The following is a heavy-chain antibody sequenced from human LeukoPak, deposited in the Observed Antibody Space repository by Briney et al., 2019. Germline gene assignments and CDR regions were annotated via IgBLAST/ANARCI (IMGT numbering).Heavy chain of an antibody. J-gene: IGHJ3*02. CDR3: ARDVSYDGSGHYHGASDI. CDR2: IDYTGIT. D-gene: IGHD3-22*01. V-gene: IGHV4-59*02. CDR1: GSSVSSHY. Sequence: SETLSITCTISGSSVSSHYWSWIRQPPGKGLEGIAYIDYTGITKCNPSLRSRVTISVDTSTKQFSLKLSSVTAADTAVYYCARDVSYDGSGHYHGASDIWGQGTMVTVSS.